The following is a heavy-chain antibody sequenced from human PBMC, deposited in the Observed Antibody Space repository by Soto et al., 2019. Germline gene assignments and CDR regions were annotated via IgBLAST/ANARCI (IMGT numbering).Heavy chain of an antibody. Sequence: EVQLVESGGGLVQPGRSLRLSCAASGFTFDDYAMHWVRQAPGKGLEWVSGISWNSGSIGYADSVKGRFTISRDNAKNSLYLQMNSLRAEDTALYYCAKDVGSGYDFPPYYYYYYMDVWGKGTTVTVSS. V-gene: IGHV3-9*01. D-gene: IGHD5-12*01. CDR3: AKDVGSGYDFPPYYYYYYMDV. CDR2: ISWNSGSI. J-gene: IGHJ6*03. CDR1: GFTFDDYA.